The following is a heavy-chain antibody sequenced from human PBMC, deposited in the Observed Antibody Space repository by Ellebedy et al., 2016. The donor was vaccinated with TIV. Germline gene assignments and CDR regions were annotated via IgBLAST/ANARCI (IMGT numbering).Heavy chain of an antibody. J-gene: IGHJ4*02. V-gene: IGHV3-23*01. CDR2: ISGSGGST. CDR1: GFTFSSYA. Sequence: GGSLRLSCAASGFTFSSYAMSWVRQAPGKGLEWVSAISGSGGSTYYADSVKGRFTISRDNAKNSLYLQMNSLRAEDTALYYCAKDMGLWQYAFDYWGQGTLVTVSS. D-gene: IGHD4/OR15-4a*01. CDR3: AKDMGLWQYAFDY.